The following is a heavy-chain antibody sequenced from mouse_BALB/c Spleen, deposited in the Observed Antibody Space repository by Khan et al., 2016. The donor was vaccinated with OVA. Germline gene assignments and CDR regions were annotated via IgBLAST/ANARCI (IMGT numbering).Heavy chain of an antibody. Sequence: EVQLQQSGPELMKPGASVKISCKASGYSFTSYYIHWVMQSHGKSLEWIGYIDPFSGGTTYNQKFKGKATLTVDKSSSKAYIHLSNPTSEDSAVYYFTRHGYVAWFTYWGQGTLVTVSA. J-gene: IGHJ3*01. D-gene: IGHD2-2*01. CDR2: IDPFSGGT. CDR3: TRHGYVAWFTY. V-gene: IGHV1S135*01. CDR1: GYSFTSYY.